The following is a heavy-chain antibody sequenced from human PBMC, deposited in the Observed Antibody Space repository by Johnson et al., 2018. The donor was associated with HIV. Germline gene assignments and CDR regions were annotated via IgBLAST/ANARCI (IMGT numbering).Heavy chain of an antibody. CDR3: ARARWYLGGGSCCAFDI. CDR2: ISWNSGSI. CDR1: GFTFDDYA. D-gene: IGHD2-15*01. J-gene: IGHJ3*02. V-gene: IGHV3-9*01. Sequence: VQLVESGGGLVQPGRSLRLSCVASGFTFDDYAMHWVRQAPGKGLEWVSGISWNSGSIAYADSVKGRFTISSDNAKNSLYLQMNSLRAEDTAVYYCARARWYLGGGSCCAFDIWGQGTMVTVSS.